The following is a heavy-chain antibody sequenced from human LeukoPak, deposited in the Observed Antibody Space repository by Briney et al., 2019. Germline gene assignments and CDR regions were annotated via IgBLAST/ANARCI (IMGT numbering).Heavy chain of an antibody. CDR2: IYYSGST. D-gene: IGHD6-13*01. CDR3: ASSRWGSVGYFDY. V-gene: IGHV4-31*03. CDR1: GGSISGGGYY. Sequence: SETLSLTCTVSGGSISGGGYYWSWIRQHPGKGLGWIGYIYYSGSTYYNPSLKSRVTISVDTSKNQFSLKLSSVTAADTAVYYCASSRWGSVGYFDYWGQGTLVTVSS. J-gene: IGHJ4*02.